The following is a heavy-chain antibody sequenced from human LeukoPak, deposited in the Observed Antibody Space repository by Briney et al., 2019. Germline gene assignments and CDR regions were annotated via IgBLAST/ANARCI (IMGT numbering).Heavy chain of an antibody. J-gene: IGHJ4*02. CDR2: IIPIFGTA. CDR1: GGTFSSYA. Sequence: SVKVSCKASGGTFSSYAISWVRQAPGQGLEWMGRIIPIFGTANYAQKFQGRVTITTDESTSTVYMELSSLRSEDTAVYYCARATVAGTELFDYWGQGTLVTVSS. CDR3: ARATVAGTELFDY. V-gene: IGHV1-69*05. D-gene: IGHD6-19*01.